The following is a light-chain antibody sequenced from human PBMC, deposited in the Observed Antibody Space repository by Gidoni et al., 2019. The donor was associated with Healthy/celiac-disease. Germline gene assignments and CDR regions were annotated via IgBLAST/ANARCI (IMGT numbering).Light chain of an antibody. CDR1: QCISNY. CDR3: QKYNSAPQGFT. V-gene: IGKV1-27*01. J-gene: IGKJ3*01. Sequence: DIQMTQSPSSLSASVGDRVTITCRASQCISNYLAWFQQKPGKVPKLLISAASALQSAVPSRFSGSGSGTDFTLTISSMQPEDVATYYCQKYNSAPQGFTFGPGTKVDIK. CDR2: AAS.